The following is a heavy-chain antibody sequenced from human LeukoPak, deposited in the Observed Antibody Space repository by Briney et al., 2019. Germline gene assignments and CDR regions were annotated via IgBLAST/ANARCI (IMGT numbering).Heavy chain of an antibody. V-gene: IGHV4-39*01. Sequence: SETLSLTCTVSGGSISSTNYYWGWIRQPPGKGLEWIGSIYYSGSTYYNPSLKSRVTISVDTSKNQFSLKLSSVTAADTAVYYCARVVGATDPFDYWGQGTLVTVSS. CDR2: IYYSGST. D-gene: IGHD1-26*01. CDR1: GGSISSTNYY. CDR3: ARVVGATDPFDY. J-gene: IGHJ4*02.